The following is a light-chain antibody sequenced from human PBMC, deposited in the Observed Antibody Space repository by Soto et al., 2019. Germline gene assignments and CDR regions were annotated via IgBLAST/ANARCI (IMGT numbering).Light chain of an antibody. CDR1: QSVSSN. V-gene: IGKV3-15*01. Sequence: EIVMTQSPATLSVSPGERATLSCRASQSVSSNLAWYQQKPGQAPRLLIYGASTRATAIPARFSGSGSGTEFTLTISSLQSEDFAVYYCQSGRLTFGGGTKVEIK. CDR2: GAS. CDR3: QSGRLT. J-gene: IGKJ4*01.